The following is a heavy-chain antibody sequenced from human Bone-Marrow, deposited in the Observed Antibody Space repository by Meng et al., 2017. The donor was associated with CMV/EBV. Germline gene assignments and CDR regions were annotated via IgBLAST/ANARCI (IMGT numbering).Heavy chain of an antibody. V-gene: IGHV3-30*19. D-gene: IGHD6-13*01. CDR3: ARDPEGAAAGTSSYYGMDV. CDR1: GFTFSSYG. Sequence: GESLKISCAASGFTFSSYGMHWVRQAPGKGLEWVAVISYDGSNKYYADSVKGRFTISRDNSKYTLYLQMNSLRAADTAVYFCARDPEGAAAGTSSYYGMDVWGQGTTVTVSS. CDR2: ISYDGSNK. J-gene: IGHJ6*02.